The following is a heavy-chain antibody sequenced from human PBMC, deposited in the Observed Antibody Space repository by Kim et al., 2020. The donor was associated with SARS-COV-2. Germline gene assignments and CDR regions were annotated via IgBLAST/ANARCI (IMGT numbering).Heavy chain of an antibody. V-gene: IGHV1-8*01. D-gene: IGHD1-1*01. CDR2: LDPNSGNT. Sequence: ASVKVSCKASGFTLTTYEINWVRQATGQWLEWMGWLDPNSGNTGYAQKFQGRVTMTRSISTNTAYMELSSLKFEDTAVYYCVREVDNWDFDYWGQGTLVTVSS. CDR1: GFTLTTYE. J-gene: IGHJ4*02. CDR3: VREVDNWDFDY.